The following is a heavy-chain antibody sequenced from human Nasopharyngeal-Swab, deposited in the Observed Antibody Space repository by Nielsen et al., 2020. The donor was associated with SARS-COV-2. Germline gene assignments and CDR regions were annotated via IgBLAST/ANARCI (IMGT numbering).Heavy chain of an antibody. D-gene: IGHD2-2*01. J-gene: IGHJ3*02. CDR2: MNPDSGNT. CDR3: ARGVTGTVVVPAATDGGGGDDAFDI. V-gene: IGHV1-8*01. Sequence: WVRQAPGQGLEWMGCMNPDSGNTGYAQKFQGRVTMTRNTAISTAYMELSSLRSEDTAVYYCARGVTGTVVVPAATDGGGGDDAFDIWGQGTMVTVSS.